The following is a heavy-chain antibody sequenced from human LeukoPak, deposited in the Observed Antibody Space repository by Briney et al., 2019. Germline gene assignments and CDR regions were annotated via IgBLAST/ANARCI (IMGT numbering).Heavy chain of an antibody. V-gene: IGHV3-21*06. J-gene: IGHJ1*01. Sequence: GGSLRLSCAASRFTFSTYWMSWVRQAPGKGLEWVSSITRSSDIYYTDSVKGRFTISRDNAKNSLYLQMNSLRAEDTAVYYCARDPIAAAGTPNGFQHWGQGTLVTVSS. D-gene: IGHD6-13*01. CDR3: ARDPIAAAGTPNGFQH. CDR2: ITRSSDI. CDR1: RFTFSTYW.